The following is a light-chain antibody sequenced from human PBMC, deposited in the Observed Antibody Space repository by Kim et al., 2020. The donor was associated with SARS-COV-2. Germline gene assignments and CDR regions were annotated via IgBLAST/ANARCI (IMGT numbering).Light chain of an antibody. V-gene: IGKV3-20*01. Sequence: SPGERATLSCRASQSVSINYLAWYQQKPGQAPRLLSYGASSRATGIPDRFSGSGSGTDFTLTITRLEPEDFAVYYCQQYSSSPATFGQGTKVDIK. CDR3: QQYSSSPAT. J-gene: IGKJ1*01. CDR2: GAS. CDR1: QSVSINY.